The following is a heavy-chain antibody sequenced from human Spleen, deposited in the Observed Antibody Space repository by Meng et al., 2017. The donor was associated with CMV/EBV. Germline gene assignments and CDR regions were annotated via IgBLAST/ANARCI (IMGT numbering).Heavy chain of an antibody. CDR3: ASTRGGLLRSSYYY. Sequence: VYGGSFTGYYWSWIRQSPGKGLEWIGEINHSGRTNYNPSLWGRVTLSIDTSNNRFSLRLTSVTAADAGLYYCASTRGGLLRSSYYYWDEGALVTVSS. J-gene: IGHJ4*02. V-gene: IGHV4-34*01. CDR1: GGSFTGYY. D-gene: IGHD3-10*01. CDR2: INHSGRT.